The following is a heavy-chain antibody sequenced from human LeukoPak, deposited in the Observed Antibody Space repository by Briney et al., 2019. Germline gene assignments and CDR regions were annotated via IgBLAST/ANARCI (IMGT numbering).Heavy chain of an antibody. Sequence: ASVKVSCKVSGYTFNDYYMHWVRQAPGQGLEWMGWINPNSGGTYYAQKFQGRVTMTRDTSISTAYMELSRLRSDDTAVYYCARDRGVVVGPEADYWGQGTLVTVSS. CDR3: ARDRGVVVGPEADY. CDR1: GYTFNDYY. CDR2: INPNSGGT. V-gene: IGHV1-2*02. D-gene: IGHD3-22*01. J-gene: IGHJ4*02.